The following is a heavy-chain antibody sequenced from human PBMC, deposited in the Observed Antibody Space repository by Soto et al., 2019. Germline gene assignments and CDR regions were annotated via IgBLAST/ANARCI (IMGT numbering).Heavy chain of an antibody. CDR3: ARGGKGRYYYDSSGYSLYYYYGMDV. Sequence: SVKVSCKASGGTFSSYAISWVRQAPGQGLEWMGGIIPIFGTANYAQKFQGRVTITADESTSTAYMELSSLRSEDTAVYYCARGGKGRYYYDSSGYSLYYYYGMDVWGQGTTVTVSS. V-gene: IGHV1-69*13. D-gene: IGHD3-22*01. CDR1: GGTFSSYA. J-gene: IGHJ6*02. CDR2: IIPIFGTA.